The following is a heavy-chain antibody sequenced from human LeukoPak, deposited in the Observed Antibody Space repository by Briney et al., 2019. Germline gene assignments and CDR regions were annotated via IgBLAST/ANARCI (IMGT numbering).Heavy chain of an antibody. CDR3: ARGGYYEPPHGY. J-gene: IGHJ4*02. D-gene: IGHD3-22*01. CDR2: INSDGSST. CDR1: GFTFSSYW. V-gene: IGHV3-74*01. Sequence: GGSLRLSCAASGFTFSSYWMHWVRQAPGKGLVWVSRINSDGSSTSYADSVKGRFTISRDNAKNTLYLQMNSLRAEDTAVYYCARGGYYEPPHGYWGQGTLVTVSS.